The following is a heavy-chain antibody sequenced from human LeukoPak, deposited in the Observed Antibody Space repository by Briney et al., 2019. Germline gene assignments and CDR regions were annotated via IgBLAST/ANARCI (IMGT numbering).Heavy chain of an antibody. V-gene: IGHV4-38-2*01. CDR2: IYYSGST. D-gene: IGHD3-3*01. CDR3: ATISNTIFGVVITAYFDL. Sequence: SETLSLTCAVSGYSISSGYYWGWIRQPPGKGLEWIGSIYYSGSTYYNPSLKSRVTISVDTSKNQFSLKLSSVTAADTAVYYCATISNTIFGVVITAYFDLWGRGTLVTVSS. CDR1: GYSISSGYY. J-gene: IGHJ2*01.